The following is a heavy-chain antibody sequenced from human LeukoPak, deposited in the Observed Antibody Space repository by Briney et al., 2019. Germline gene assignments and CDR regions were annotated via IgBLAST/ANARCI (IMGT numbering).Heavy chain of an antibody. J-gene: IGHJ6*04. CDR2: IIPIFGTA. CDR3: ARNAVPDRPFSGMDV. Sequence: VASVKVSCKASGGTFSSYAISWVRQAPGQGLEWMGGIIPIFGTANYAQKFQGRVTITAGESTSTAYMELSSLRSEDTVVYYCARNAVPDRPFSGMDVWGKGTTVTVSS. CDR1: GGTFSSYA. D-gene: IGHD2-2*01. V-gene: IGHV1-69*13.